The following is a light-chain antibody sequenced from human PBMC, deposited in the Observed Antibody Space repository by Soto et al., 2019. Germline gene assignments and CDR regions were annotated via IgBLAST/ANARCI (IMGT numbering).Light chain of an antibody. J-gene: IGKJ4*01. CDR3: QQRSVWPSN. V-gene: IGKV3-11*01. CDR1: QSVSSD. Sequence: EIVLTQSPATLSLSPGERAALSCRASQSVSSDLAWYQQKPGQAPRLLIYDASKRAPGIPARFTGSGSGTDFTLTISSLEPEDFAVYFCQQRSVWPSNFGGGTKVEI. CDR2: DAS.